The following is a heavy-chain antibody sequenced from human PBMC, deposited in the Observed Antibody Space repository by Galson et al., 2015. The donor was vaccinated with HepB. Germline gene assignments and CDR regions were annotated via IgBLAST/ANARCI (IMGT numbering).Heavy chain of an antibody. Sequence: SLRLSCAASGFTFSSYAMHWVRQAPGKGLEYVSAISSNGGSTYYADSVKGRFTISRDNSKNTLYLQMSSLRAEDTAVYYCVKDRVWSGGGSDYWGQGTLVTVSS. CDR3: VKDRVWSGGGSDY. CDR1: GFTFSSYA. D-gene: IGHD3-16*01. CDR2: ISSNGGST. J-gene: IGHJ4*02. V-gene: IGHV3-64D*06.